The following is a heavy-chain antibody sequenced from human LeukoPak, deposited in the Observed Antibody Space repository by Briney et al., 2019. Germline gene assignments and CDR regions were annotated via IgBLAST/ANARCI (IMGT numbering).Heavy chain of an antibody. J-gene: IGHJ6*03. V-gene: IGHV7-4-1*02. D-gene: IGHD3-22*01. CDR2: INTNTGNP. CDR3: AGDSSGSYYYYYYYMDV. Sequence: ASVKVSCKASGYTFTSYAMNWVRQAPGQGLEWMGWINTNTGNPTYAQGFTGRFVFSLDTSVSTAYLQISSLKAEDTAVYYCAGDSSGSYYYYYYYMDVWGKGTTVTVSS. CDR1: GYTFTSYA.